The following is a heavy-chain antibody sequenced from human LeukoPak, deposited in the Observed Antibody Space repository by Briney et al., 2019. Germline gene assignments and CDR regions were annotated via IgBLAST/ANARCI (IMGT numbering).Heavy chain of an antibody. CDR3: ATFTVAGSGGQEGWFDP. CDR1: GGSFSGYY. V-gene: IGHV4-34*01. CDR2: INRSGST. D-gene: IGHD6-19*01. Sequence: PSETLSLTCAVYGGSFSGYYWSWIRQPPGKGLEWIGEINRSGSTDYNPSLKSRVTISVDTSKNQFSLKLSSVTAADTAVYYCATFTVAGSGGQEGWFDPWGQGTLVTVSS. J-gene: IGHJ5*02.